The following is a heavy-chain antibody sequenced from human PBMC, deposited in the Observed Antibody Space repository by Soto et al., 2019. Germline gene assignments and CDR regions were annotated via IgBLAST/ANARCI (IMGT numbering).Heavy chain of an antibody. CDR1: GDTFGRFT. CDR3: ARDPSTINKLIGVWFDP. Sequence: QIRLVQSGAEVQKPGSSVRVSCKASGDTFGRFTINWVRQAPGQGREGMGGIKPISDITNYAQRFQGRVTFTAYASTSTVYLELSSLRSEDTAMYYCARDPSTINKLIGVWFDPWGQGTLVTVSS. V-gene: IGHV1-69*01. D-gene: IGHD4-4*01. CDR2: IKPISDIT. J-gene: IGHJ5*02.